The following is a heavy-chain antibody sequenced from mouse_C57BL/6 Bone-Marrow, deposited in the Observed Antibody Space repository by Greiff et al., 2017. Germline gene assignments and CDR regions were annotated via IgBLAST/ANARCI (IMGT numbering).Heavy chain of an antibody. CDR2: IDPSDSYT. CDR3: ARSDGDEYFDY. D-gene: IGHD3-3*01. J-gene: IGHJ2*01. V-gene: IGHV1-59*01. CDR1: GYTFTSYW. Sequence: VQLQQPGAELVRPGTSVKLSCKASGYTFTSYWMHWVKQRPGQGLEWIGVIDPSDSYTNYNQKFKGKATLTVDTSSSTAYMQLSSLTSEDSAVYYCARSDGDEYFDYWGQGTTLTVSS.